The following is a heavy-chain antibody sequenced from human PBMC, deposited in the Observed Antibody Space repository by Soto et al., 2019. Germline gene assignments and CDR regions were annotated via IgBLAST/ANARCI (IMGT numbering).Heavy chain of an antibody. V-gene: IGHV1-8*01. D-gene: IGHD3-10*01. CDR2: MNPNSGNT. CDR1: GYTFTSYD. Sequence: ASVKVSCKASGYTFTSYDINWVRQATGQGLEWMGWMNPNSGNTDYAQKFQGRVTMTRNTSISTAYMELSSLRSEDTAVYYCARERALLLWFGELINWFDPWGQGTLVTVSS. J-gene: IGHJ5*02. CDR3: ARERALLLWFGELINWFDP.